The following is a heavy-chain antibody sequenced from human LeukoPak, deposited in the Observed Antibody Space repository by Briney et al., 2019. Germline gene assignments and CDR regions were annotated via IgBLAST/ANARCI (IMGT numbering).Heavy chain of an antibody. J-gene: IGHJ3*02. D-gene: IGHD3-22*01. V-gene: IGHV4-59*01. CDR1: GGSISSYY. Sequence: KSSETLSLTCTVSGGSISSYYWSWIRQPPGKGLEWIGYIYYSGSTNYNPSLKSRVTISVDTSKNQFSLKLSSVTAADTAVYYCARVPYYYDSSGYYYSNAFDIWGQGTMVTVSS. CDR3: ARVPYYYDSSGYYYSNAFDI. CDR2: IYYSGST.